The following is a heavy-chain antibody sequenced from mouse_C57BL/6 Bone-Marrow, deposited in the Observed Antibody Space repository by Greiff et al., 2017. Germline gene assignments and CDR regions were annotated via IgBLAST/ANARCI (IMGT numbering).Heavy chain of an antibody. J-gene: IGHJ3*01. D-gene: IGHD2-1*01. Sequence: QVQLQQSGPELVKPGASVKISCKASGYAFSSSWMNWVKQRPGKGLEWIGRIYPGDGDTNYNGKFKGKATLTADKSSSTAYMQLSSLTSEDSAVYFCAMIYYGNSAWFAYWGQGTLVTVSA. CDR3: AMIYYGNSAWFAY. CDR2: IYPGDGDT. V-gene: IGHV1-82*01. CDR1: GYAFSSSW.